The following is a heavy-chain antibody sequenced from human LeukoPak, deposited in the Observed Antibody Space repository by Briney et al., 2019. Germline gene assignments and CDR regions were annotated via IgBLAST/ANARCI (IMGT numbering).Heavy chain of an antibody. D-gene: IGHD6-19*01. CDR3: ARVSPITLAGLDY. CDR2: IYTSGSI. V-gene: IGHV4-61*02. J-gene: IGHJ4*02. CDR1: GGSISSGSYY. Sequence: PSQTLSLTCTVSGGSISSGSYYWSWIRQPAGKGLEWIGRIYTSGSINYNPSLKSRVTMSVDTSKNQFSLKLSSVTAADTAVYYCARVSPITLAGLDYWGQGTLVTVSS.